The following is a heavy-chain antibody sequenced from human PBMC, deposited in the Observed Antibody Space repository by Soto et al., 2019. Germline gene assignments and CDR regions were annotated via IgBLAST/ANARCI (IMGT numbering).Heavy chain of an antibody. CDR2: ISYDGSNK. CDR1: GFTFSSYA. D-gene: IGHD6-19*01. Sequence: QVQLVESGGGVVQPGRSLRLSCAASGFTFSSYAMHWVRQAPGKGLEWVAVISYDGSNKYYADSVKGRFTISRDNSKNTLYLQMNSLRAEDTAVYYCARPKQWLVQQLDYWGQGTLVTVSS. CDR3: ARPKQWLVQQLDY. J-gene: IGHJ4*02. V-gene: IGHV3-30-3*01.